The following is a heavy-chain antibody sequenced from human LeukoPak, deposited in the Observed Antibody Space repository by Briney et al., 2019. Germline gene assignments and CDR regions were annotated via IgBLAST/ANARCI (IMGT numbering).Heavy chain of an antibody. CDR1: GFMFSSNW. Sequence: GGSLRLSCAASGFMFSSNWMSWVRLAPGKGLEWVANIKEDGTETYYVDSMKGRFTISRDNAKNSLYLQMNSLRVEDTAVYYCAKEGRSLQTYWGQGTLVTVSS. V-gene: IGHV3-7*03. CDR3: AKEGRSLQTY. D-gene: IGHD5-24*01. CDR2: IKEDGTET. J-gene: IGHJ4*02.